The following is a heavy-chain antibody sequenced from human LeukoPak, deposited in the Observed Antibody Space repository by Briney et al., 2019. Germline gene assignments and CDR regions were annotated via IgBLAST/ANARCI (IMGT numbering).Heavy chain of an antibody. D-gene: IGHD5-12*01. CDR1: GGSISSYY. CDR2: IYYSGST. V-gene: IGHV4-59*01. CDR3: AREGHSGYDLGA. Sequence: NTSETLSLTCTVSGGSISSYYWSWIRQPPGKGLEWIGYIYYSGSTNYNPSLKSRVTISVDTSKNQFSLKLSSVTAADTAVYCCAREGHSGYDLGAWGQGTLVTVSS. J-gene: IGHJ5*02.